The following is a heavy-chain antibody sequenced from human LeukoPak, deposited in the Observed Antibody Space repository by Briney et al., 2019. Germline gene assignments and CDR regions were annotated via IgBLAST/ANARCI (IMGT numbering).Heavy chain of an antibody. CDR2: IIPIFGTA. CDR3: ARGSYSNRYYFDY. J-gene: IGHJ4*02. Sequence: GASVKVSCKASGGTFSSYAISWVRQAPGQGLEWMGGIIPIFGTANYAQKFQGRVTITADKSTSTAYMELSSLRSEDTAVYYCARGSYSNRYYFDYWGQGTLVTVSS. CDR1: GGTFSSYA. D-gene: IGHD4-11*01. V-gene: IGHV1-69*06.